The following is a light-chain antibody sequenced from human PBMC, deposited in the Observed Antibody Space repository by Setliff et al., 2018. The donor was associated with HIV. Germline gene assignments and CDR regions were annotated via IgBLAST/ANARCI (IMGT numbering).Light chain of an antibody. CDR3: ASYRSPATYV. J-gene: IGLJ1*01. Sequence: QSVLTQPTSVSGSPGQSITISCIGTSSDVGGYDFVSWYQQRPGKAPKLIIFDVSERPSGVSHRFSGSKSGNTASLTISGLQTEDEADYFCASYRSPATYVFGIGTKVT. CDR2: DVS. CDR1: SSDVGGYDF. V-gene: IGLV2-14*03.